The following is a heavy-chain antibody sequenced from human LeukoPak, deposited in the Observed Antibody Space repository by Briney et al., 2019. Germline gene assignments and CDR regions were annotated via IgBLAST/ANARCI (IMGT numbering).Heavy chain of an antibody. V-gene: IGHV3-11*01. Sequence: GGSLRLSCAAFGFTFSDYYMSWIRQAPGKGLEWVSYISSSGSTIYYADSVKGRFTISRDNAKNSLYLQMNSLRAEDTAVYYCASLLRDIVGDAFDIWGQGTMVTVSS. J-gene: IGHJ3*02. CDR2: ISSSGSTI. CDR3: ASLLRDIVGDAFDI. D-gene: IGHD2-21*01. CDR1: GFTFSDYY.